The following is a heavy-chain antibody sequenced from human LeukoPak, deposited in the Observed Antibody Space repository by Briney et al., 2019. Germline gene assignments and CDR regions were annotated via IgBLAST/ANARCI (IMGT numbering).Heavy chain of an antibody. D-gene: IGHD2-2*01. CDR1: GFTFSSYW. CDR3: AKEIMPYYYGMDV. V-gene: IGHV3-9*01. Sequence: GGSLRLSCAASGFTFSSYWMNWVRQAPGKGLEWVSGISWNSGSIGYADSVKGRFTISRDNAKNSLYLQMNSLRAEDTALYYCAKEIMPYYYGMDVWGQGTTVTVSS. CDR2: ISWNSGSI. J-gene: IGHJ6*02.